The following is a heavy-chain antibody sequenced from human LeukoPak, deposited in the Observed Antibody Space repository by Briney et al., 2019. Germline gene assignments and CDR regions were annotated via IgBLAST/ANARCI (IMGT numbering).Heavy chain of an antibody. D-gene: IGHD6-13*01. CDR2: INPNSGGT. Sequence: ASVKVSCKASGYTFTGYYMHWVRQAPGQGLEWMGWINPNSGGTNYAQKFQGWVTMTRDTSISTAYMELSRLGSDDTAVYYCARGQGYSGIYGMDVWGQGTTVTVSS. J-gene: IGHJ6*02. CDR1: GYTFTGYY. V-gene: IGHV1-2*04. CDR3: ARGQGYSGIYGMDV.